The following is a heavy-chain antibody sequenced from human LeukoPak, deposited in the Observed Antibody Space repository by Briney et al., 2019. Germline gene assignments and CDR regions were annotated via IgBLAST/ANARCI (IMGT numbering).Heavy chain of an antibody. J-gene: IGHJ4*02. CDR1: GFTFSSYS. Sequence: GGSLRLSCAASGFTFSSYSMNWVRQAPGKGLEWVSSISSSSSYTYYADSVKGRFTISRDNAKNSLYLQMNSLRAEDTAVYYCASLSMGEAFDYRGQGTLVTVSS. V-gene: IGHV3-21*01. CDR3: ASLSMGEAFDY. D-gene: IGHD1-26*01. CDR2: ISSSSSYT.